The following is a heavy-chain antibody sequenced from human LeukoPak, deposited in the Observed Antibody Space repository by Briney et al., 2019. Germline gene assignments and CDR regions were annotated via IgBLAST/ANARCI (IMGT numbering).Heavy chain of an antibody. CDR3: ARVPLYYGSGSPYFDY. CDR2: INSDGSTI. CDR1: GFTFSTSW. Sequence: PGGSLRLSCAGSGFTFSTSWMHWVRQAPGQGLMWVSRINSDGSTINYADSVQGRFTISRDNAKSTLYLQMNSLRAEDTAVYYCARVPLYYGSGSPYFDYWGQGTLVTVSS. D-gene: IGHD3-10*01. V-gene: IGHV3-74*01. J-gene: IGHJ4*02.